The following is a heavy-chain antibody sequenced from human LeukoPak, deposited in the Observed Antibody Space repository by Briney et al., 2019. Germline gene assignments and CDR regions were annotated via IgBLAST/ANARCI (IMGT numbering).Heavy chain of an antibody. Sequence: SETLSLTCTVSGGSISSYYWSWIRQPPGKGLEWIGYIYYSGSTNYNPSLMSRVTISVDTSKNQFSLKLSSVTAADTAVYYCARVWFGEFNWFDPWGQGTLVTVSS. V-gene: IGHV4-59*01. CDR1: GGSISSYY. CDR2: IYYSGST. CDR3: ARVWFGEFNWFDP. J-gene: IGHJ5*02. D-gene: IGHD3-10*01.